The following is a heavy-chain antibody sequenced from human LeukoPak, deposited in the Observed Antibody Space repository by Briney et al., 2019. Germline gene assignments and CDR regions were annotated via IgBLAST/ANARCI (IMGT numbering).Heavy chain of an antibody. D-gene: IGHD3-22*01. V-gene: IGHV4-39*07. CDR3: ARVGSSGDFDY. CDR2: IYHSGST. CDR1: GGSISSSFYY. Sequence: SETLSLTCTVSGGSISSSFYYWVWIRQPPGKGLEWIGSIYHSGSTYYNPSLKSRVTISVDTSKNQFSLKLSSVTAADTAVYYCARVGSSGDFDYWGQGTLVTVSS. J-gene: IGHJ4*02.